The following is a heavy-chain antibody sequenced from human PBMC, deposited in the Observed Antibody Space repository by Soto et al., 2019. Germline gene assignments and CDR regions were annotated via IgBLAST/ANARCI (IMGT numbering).Heavy chain of an antibody. Sequence: ASVKVSCTASGYTFTSYAMHWVRQAPGQRLEWMGWINAGNGNTKYAQKFQGRVTITKDTSASTAYMELRSLRSDDTAVYYCATTGGDCTKGVCYDYWGQGTLVTVSS. D-gene: IGHD2-8*01. CDR2: INAGNGNT. J-gene: IGHJ4*02. CDR1: GYTFTSYA. V-gene: IGHV1-3*01. CDR3: ATTGGDCTKGVCYDY.